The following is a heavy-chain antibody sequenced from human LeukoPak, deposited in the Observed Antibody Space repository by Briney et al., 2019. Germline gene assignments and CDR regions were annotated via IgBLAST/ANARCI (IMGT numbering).Heavy chain of an antibody. CDR3: ARGPSLDYYASSGYYLSAPTYYFDY. CDR2: IYHSGSI. J-gene: IGHJ4*02. Sequence: PSETLSLTCAVSGYSISSDYYWGWIRQPPGKRLEWIATIYHSGSIYNNPSLQSRVTMSIDTSKNQFSPNLRSVTAADTAVYYCARGPSLDYYASSGYYLSAPTYYFDYWGQGTLVTVSS. V-gene: IGHV4-38-2*01. CDR1: GYSISSDYY. D-gene: IGHD3-22*01.